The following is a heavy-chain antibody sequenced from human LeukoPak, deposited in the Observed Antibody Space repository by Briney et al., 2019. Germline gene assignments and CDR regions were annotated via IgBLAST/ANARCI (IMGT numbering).Heavy chain of an antibody. CDR1: GGTFSSYA. CDR3: ASLGLATIYYYYYGMDV. Sequence: ASVKVSCKASGGTFSSYAISWVRQAPGQGLEWMGRIIPILGIANYAQKFQGRVTITADKSTSTAYMELSSLRSEDTAVYYCASLGLATIYYYYYGMDVWGQGTTVTVSS. V-gene: IGHV1-69*04. J-gene: IGHJ6*02. CDR2: IIPILGIA. D-gene: IGHD5-12*01.